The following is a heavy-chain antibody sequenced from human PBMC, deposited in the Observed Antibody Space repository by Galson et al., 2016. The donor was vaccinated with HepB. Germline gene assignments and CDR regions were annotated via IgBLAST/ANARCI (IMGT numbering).Heavy chain of an antibody. J-gene: IGHJ4*02. Sequence: SETLSLTCTVSGGSISSYYWSWIQQPPGKGLEWIGYIYYSGSTNYNPSLKSRVTISIDTSKNQFSLKLSSVTAADTAMYYCARSPSMIRGVILDSWGQGTLVTVSS. CDR3: ARSPSMIRGVILDS. CDR1: GGSISSYY. CDR2: IYYSGST. D-gene: IGHD3-10*01. V-gene: IGHV4-59*01.